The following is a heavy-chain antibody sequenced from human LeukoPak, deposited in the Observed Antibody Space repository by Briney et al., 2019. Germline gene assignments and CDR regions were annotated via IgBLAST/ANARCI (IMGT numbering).Heavy chain of an antibody. D-gene: IGHD3-3*01. CDR3: ARGTPYYDFWSGYGAFDI. CDR2: ISAYNGDT. V-gene: IGHV1-18*01. Sequence: GASVKVSCKASGYTFTSYGISWVRQAPGQGLEWMGWISAYNGDTNYAQKLQGRVTMTTDTSTSTAYMELRSLRSDDTAVYYCARGTPYYDFWSGYGAFDIWGQGTMVTVSS. CDR1: GYTFTSYG. J-gene: IGHJ3*02.